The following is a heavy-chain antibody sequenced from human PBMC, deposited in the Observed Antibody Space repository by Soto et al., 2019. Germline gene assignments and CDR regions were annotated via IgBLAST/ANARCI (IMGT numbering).Heavy chain of an antibody. V-gene: IGHV4-30-2*01. Sequence: SETLSLTCAVSGGSISRGGYSWSWIRQAPGKGLEWIGYMYHSGSTYYNPSLKSRVTISIDRSKNQFSLRLSSVTAADTAVYYCARDHNGPGGYFDYWGQGTMVTVSS. CDR3: ARDHNGPGGYFDY. J-gene: IGHJ4*02. CDR2: MYHSGST. D-gene: IGHD1-20*01. CDR1: GGSISRGGYS.